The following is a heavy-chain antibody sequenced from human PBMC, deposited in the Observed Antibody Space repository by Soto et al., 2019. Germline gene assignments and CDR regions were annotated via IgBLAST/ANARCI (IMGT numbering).Heavy chain of an antibody. CDR2: ISAYNGNT. Sequence: QVQLVQSGAEVKKPGASVKVSCKASGYTFTSYGISWVRQAPGQGLEWMGWISAYNGNTNYAQKLQGRVTMTTDTSTSTAYMELRSLRYDDTAVYYCARDGYCSGGSCYSPYYYYYMDVWGKGTTVTVSS. D-gene: IGHD2-15*01. V-gene: IGHV1-18*01. CDR1: GYTFTSYG. CDR3: ARDGYCSGGSCYSPYYYYYMDV. J-gene: IGHJ6*03.